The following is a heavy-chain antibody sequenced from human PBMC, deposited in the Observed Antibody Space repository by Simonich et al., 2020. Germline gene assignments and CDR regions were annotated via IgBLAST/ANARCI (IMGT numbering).Heavy chain of an antibody. CDR2: IYYSGNT. CDR1: GGSISSSSYY. CDR3: ARHAGFAFDI. D-gene: IGHD6-13*01. V-gene: IGHV4-39*01. Sequence: QLQLQESGPGLVKPSETLSLTCTVSGGSISSSSYYWGWIRQPPGKGLEWIGGIYYSGNTSYNPSLKSRVTISVDTSKTQFSLKLSSVTAADTAVYYCARHAGFAFDIWGQGTMVTVSS. J-gene: IGHJ3*02.